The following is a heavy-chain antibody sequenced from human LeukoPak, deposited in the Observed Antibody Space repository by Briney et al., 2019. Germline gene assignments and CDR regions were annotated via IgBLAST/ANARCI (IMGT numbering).Heavy chain of an antibody. CDR1: GFTFSSYA. V-gene: IGHV3-23*01. CDR2: ISSSADST. J-gene: IGHJ4*02. CDR3: AKPLEKYTYGGNFDY. Sequence: GGSLRLSCEASGFTFSSYAMSWVRQAPAKGLAWVSVISSSADSTYYADSVKGRFTISRDNSKNTLYLQMNNLRAEDTAVYYCAKPLEKYTYGGNFDYWGQGILVTVSS. D-gene: IGHD4-23*01.